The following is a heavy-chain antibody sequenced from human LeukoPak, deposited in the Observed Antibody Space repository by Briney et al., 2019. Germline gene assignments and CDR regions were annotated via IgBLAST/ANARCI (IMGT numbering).Heavy chain of an antibody. CDR2: ISYDGSNK. V-gene: IGHV3-30-3*01. J-gene: IGHJ4*02. Sequence: GGSLRLSCAASGFTFSSYPMHWVRQAPGKGLEWVGVISYDGSNKYYADSVKGRFTISRDNSENTLYLQVNSLRAEDTAVYYCARDGGGYYASGTHYYFDCWGQGTLVTVSS. D-gene: IGHD3-10*01. CDR3: ARDGGGYYASGTHYYFDC. CDR1: GFTFSSYP.